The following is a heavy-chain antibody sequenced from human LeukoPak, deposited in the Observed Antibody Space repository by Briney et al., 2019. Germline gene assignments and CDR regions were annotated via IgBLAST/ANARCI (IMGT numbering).Heavy chain of an antibody. CDR1: GGSISSDLDY. V-gene: IGHV4-61*02. CDR3: ARGDLKSDWFDP. CDR2: FYNSGRT. D-gene: IGHD3-3*01. Sequence: PSETLSLTCTVSGGSISSDLDYWNWIRQPAGEGLEWIGRFYNSGRTNFNPSLKSRVTISADTSNNQFSLKLRSVTAADTAVYYCARGDLKSDWFDPWGQGTLVIVSA. J-gene: IGHJ5*02.